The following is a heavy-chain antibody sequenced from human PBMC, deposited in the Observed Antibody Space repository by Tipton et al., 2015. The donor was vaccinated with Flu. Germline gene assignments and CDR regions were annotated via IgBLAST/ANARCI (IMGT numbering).Heavy chain of an antibody. V-gene: IGHV4-39*01. CDR1: GGPITSPSYY. J-gene: IGHJ5*02. CDR3: ARLRIVGPTA. D-gene: IGHD1-26*01. Sequence: TLSLTCTVSGGPITSPSYYWGWIRQPPGKGLEWIGSFYYGGSTHYNPSLGSRVTISVDTSKNQFSLKWSSVTAADTAVYYCARLRIVGPTAWGQGTLVTVSA. CDR2: FYYGGST.